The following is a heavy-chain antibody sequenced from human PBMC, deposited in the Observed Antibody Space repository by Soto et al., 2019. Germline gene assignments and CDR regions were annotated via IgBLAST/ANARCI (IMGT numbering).Heavy chain of an antibody. Sequence: PXGSLRLFFAGSGFTPTTTPLSLVRQPPGKGLEWVTTISGTASRTYYVDSVKGRFFISRDNSKNTVTLQMNNLKLDDTAVYYCATSFRYFDNWGQGTRVTVYS. CDR3: ATSFRYFDN. CDR2: ISGTASRT. J-gene: IGHJ4*02. V-gene: IGHV3-23*01. CDR1: GFTPTTTP. D-gene: IGHD3-9*01.